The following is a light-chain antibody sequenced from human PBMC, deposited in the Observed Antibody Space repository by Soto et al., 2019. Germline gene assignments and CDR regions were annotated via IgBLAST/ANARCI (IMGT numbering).Light chain of an antibody. CDR1: QSVAGN. J-gene: IGKJ3*01. V-gene: IGKV3-15*01. CDR3: QQYNDWPLFT. Sequence: EIVMTQSPATLSVSPGERATLSCRASQSVAGNLAWYQQIPGQAPRLLIYGTSTRATGIPARFSGSGPGTEFTLTITILQSEDFSVYYCQQYNDWPLFTFGPGTRVDIK. CDR2: GTS.